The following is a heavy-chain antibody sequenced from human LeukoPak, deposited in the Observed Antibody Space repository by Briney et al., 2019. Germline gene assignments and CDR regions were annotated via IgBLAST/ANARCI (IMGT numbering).Heavy chain of an antibody. CDR3: AKDRLLLRSRSYFDY. J-gene: IGHJ4*02. CDR2: ISGSGGST. Sequence: GGSLRLSCAASGFTFSSYAMSWVRQAPGKGLEWVSAISGSGGSTYYADSVKGRFTISRDNSKNTLYLQMNSLRAEDTAVYYCAKDRLLLRSRSYFDYWGQGTLVTVSS. D-gene: IGHD2-15*01. V-gene: IGHV3-23*01. CDR1: GFTFSSYA.